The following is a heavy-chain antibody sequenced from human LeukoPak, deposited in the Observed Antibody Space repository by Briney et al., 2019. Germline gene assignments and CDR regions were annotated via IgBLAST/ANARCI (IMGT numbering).Heavy chain of an antibody. CDR1: GFIFSNYA. D-gene: IGHD4-11*01. Sequence: GGSLRLSCAASGFIFSNYAMSWVRQAPGKGPEWVSGISGGGGGTYYADSVKGRFTISRANSKNTLYLQMKSLRVDDTAVYYCAKSVEHSNYRKFHDWGQGTLVTVSS. CDR2: ISGGGGGT. CDR3: AKSVEHSNYRKFHD. J-gene: IGHJ4*02. V-gene: IGHV3-23*01.